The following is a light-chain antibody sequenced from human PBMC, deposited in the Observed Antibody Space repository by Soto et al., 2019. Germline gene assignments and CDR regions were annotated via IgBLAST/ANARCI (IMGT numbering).Light chain of an antibody. CDR1: SSDVGDYNY. CDR2: EVS. Sequence: QSALTQPASVSGSPGQSITISCTGTSSDVGDYNYVSWYQQHPGKAPKVMIYEVSHRPSGVSNRFSGSKSGNTASLTISGLQAEDESDYYCCSFAGTYTIFGGGTKLTVL. V-gene: IGLV2-14*01. J-gene: IGLJ2*01. CDR3: CSFAGTYTI.